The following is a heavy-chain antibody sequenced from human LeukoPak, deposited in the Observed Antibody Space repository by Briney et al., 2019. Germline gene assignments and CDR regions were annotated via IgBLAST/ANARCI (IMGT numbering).Heavy chain of an antibody. J-gene: IGHJ4*02. CDR1: GFTVSSSY. Sequence: GGSLRLSCAASGFTVSSSYMSWVRQAPGKGLEWVSIVYSGGSIYYADSVKGRFTTSRHNSNNTLDLQMNSLRTEDTAMYYCARSYNSAWLDYWGQGTLATVSS. V-gene: IGHV3-53*04. CDR2: VYSGGSI. CDR3: ARSYNSAWLDY. D-gene: IGHD6-19*01.